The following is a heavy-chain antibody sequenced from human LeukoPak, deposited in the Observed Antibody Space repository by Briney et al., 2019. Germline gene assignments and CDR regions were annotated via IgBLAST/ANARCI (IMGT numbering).Heavy chain of an antibody. D-gene: IGHD6-19*01. J-gene: IGHJ4*02. V-gene: IGHV4-34*01. CDR3: ARRRWLVPMPYSFDY. CDR1: GGFFSGYY. CDR2: INHSGST. Sequence: SETLSLTCAFYGGFFSGYYWSWIRQPPAKGLEWIGEINHSGSTNYNPSLKSRVTISVDTSKNQFSLKLSSVTAADTAVYYCARRRWLVPMPYSFDYWGQGTLVTVSS.